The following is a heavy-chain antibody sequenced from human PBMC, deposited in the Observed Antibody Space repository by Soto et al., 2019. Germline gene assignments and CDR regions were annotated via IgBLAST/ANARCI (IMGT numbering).Heavy chain of an antibody. V-gene: IGHV3-23*01. CDR3: AKPGSRYNWNDDFDS. CDR2: IDGNGGST. CDR1: GFTFNRYA. D-gene: IGHD1-1*01. J-gene: IGHJ4*02. Sequence: GGSLRLSCAASGFTFNRYAMSWVRQAPGKGLEWVSAIDGNGGSTYYADSVKGRFTISRDNSKNTLYLQMNSLRAEDTAVYYCAKPGSRYNWNDDFDSWGQGTLVTVSS.